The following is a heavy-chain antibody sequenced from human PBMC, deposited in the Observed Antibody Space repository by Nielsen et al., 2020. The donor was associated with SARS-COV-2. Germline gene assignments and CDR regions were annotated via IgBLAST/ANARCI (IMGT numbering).Heavy chain of an antibody. CDR3: ARLGCSSTSCYNGGAFDI. Sequence: GESLKISCAASGFTFSSYAMHWVRQAPGKGLEWVAVISYDGSNKYYAGSVKGRFTISRDNSKNTLYLQMNSLRAEDTAVYYCARLGCSSTSCYNGGAFDIWGQGTMVTVSS. D-gene: IGHD2-2*02. CDR2: ISYDGSNK. V-gene: IGHV3-30-3*01. J-gene: IGHJ3*02. CDR1: GFTFSSYA.